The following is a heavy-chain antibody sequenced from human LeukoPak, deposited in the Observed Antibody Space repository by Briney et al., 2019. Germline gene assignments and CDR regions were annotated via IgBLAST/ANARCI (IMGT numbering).Heavy chain of an antibody. D-gene: IGHD6-13*01. Sequence: SETLSLTCTVSGDSISSSGFYWSWIRQHPGKGLEWVGYIYSSGSTNYNASLKSRLTISVDTSKNQFSLRLTPVTAADTAVYYCASDSTHRAASGSFVYWGQGSLVTVSS. CDR3: ASDSTHRAASGSFVY. J-gene: IGHJ4*02. CDR1: GDSISSSGFY. CDR2: IYSSGST. V-gene: IGHV4-31*03.